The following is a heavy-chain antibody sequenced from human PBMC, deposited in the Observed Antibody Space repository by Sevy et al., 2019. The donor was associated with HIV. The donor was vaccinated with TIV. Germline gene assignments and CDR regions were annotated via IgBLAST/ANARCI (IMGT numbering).Heavy chain of an antibody. CDR2: INRDGSST. V-gene: IGHV3-74*01. D-gene: IGHD3-16*01. CDR3: LSEGGDWFDP. CDR1: GFTFRSDW. J-gene: IGHJ5*02. Sequence: GGSLRLSCAASGFTFRSDWMHWVCQAPGKGLVWVSRINRDGSSTAYADSVKGRFTISRDNAKNTLYLQMNSLRAEDTSVYYCLSEGGDWFDPWGQGTLVTVSS.